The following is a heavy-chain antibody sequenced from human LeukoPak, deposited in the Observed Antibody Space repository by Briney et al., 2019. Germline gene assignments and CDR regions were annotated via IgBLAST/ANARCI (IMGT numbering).Heavy chain of an antibody. V-gene: IGHV1-2*02. CDR2: INPNSGGT. J-gene: IGHJ4*02. D-gene: IGHD4-11*01. Sequence: ASVKVSCKASGYTFTSYDINWVRQATGQGLEWMGWINPNSGGTNYAQKFQGRVTMTRDTSISTAYMELSRLRSDDTAVYYCARDHYVTVTSLGYWGQGTLVTVSS. CDR3: ARDHYVTVTSLGY. CDR1: GYTFTSYD.